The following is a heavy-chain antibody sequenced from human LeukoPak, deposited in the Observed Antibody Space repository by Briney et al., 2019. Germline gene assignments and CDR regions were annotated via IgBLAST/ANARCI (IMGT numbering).Heavy chain of an antibody. D-gene: IGHD3-22*01. CDR2: IWHDGSND. V-gene: IGHV3-33*06. Sequence: GGSLILSCAASGFTFSSYGMHWVRQAPGKGLEWVARIWHDGSNDDYADSVKGRFTISRDNSKNTLYLQMNSLRAEDTAIYYCAKVTGDYYDTSGAFDYWGQGTLVTVSS. CDR1: GFTFSSYG. J-gene: IGHJ4*02. CDR3: AKVTGDYYDTSGAFDY.